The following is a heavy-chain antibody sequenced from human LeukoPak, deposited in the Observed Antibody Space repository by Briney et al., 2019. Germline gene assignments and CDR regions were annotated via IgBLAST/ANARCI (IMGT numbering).Heavy chain of an antibody. D-gene: IGHD6-19*01. CDR2: VYYDGNNK. CDR1: GFTFNSYG. J-gene: IGHJ3*01. Sequence: PGGSLRLSCAASGFTFNSYGMHWVRQAPGKGLEWVAIVYYDGNNKYHADSVKGRFTISRDNSKNTLYLQMNSLRVEDTAVYYCARSMSSGWGPDAFDFWGQGTTVTVSS. CDR3: ARSMSSGWGPDAFDF. V-gene: IGHV3-33*01.